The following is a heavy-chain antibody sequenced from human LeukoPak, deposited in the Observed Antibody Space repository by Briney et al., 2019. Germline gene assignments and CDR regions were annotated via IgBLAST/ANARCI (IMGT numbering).Heavy chain of an antibody. Sequence: ASVKVSCKAFGYTFTDYHMHWVRQAPGQGLEWMGWINPNSGGTNYAQKFQGRVTMTRDTSISTAYMELSRLRSDDTAVYYCARDGIAAAVPDYWGQGTLVTVSS. CDR2: INPNSGGT. CDR3: ARDGIAAAVPDY. J-gene: IGHJ4*02. CDR1: GYTFTDYH. V-gene: IGHV1-2*02. D-gene: IGHD6-13*01.